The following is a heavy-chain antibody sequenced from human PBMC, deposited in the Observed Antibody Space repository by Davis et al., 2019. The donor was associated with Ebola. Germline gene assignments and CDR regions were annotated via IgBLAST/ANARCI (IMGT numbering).Heavy chain of an antibody. V-gene: IGHV4-4*02. CDR2: IYYSGST. Sequence: PSETLSLTCAVSGGSISSSNWWSWVRQPPGKGLEWIGYIYYSGSTNYNPSLKSRVTISVDTSKNQFSLKLSSVTAADTAVYYCARDFYDSSGYYHYYFDYWGQGTLVTVSS. D-gene: IGHD3-22*01. CDR1: GGSISSSNW. CDR3: ARDFYDSSGYYHYYFDY. J-gene: IGHJ4*02.